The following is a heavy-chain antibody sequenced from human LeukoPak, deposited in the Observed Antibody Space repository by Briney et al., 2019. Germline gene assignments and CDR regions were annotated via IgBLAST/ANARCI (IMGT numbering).Heavy chain of an antibody. D-gene: IGHD3-10*02. CDR1: GFTFSSYS. Sequence: GGSLRLSCAASGFTFSSYSMNWVRQAPGKGLEWVSSISSSSSYIYYADSVKGRFTISRDNAKNSLYLQMNSLRAEDTAVYYCAELGITMIGGVWGKGTTVTITS. V-gene: IGHV3-21*01. CDR3: AELGITMIGGV. J-gene: IGHJ6*04. CDR2: ISSSSSYI.